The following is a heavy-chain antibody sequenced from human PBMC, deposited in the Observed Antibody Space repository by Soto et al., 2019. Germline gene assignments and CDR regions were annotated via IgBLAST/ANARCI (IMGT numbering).Heavy chain of an antibody. CDR1: GGSFSGYY. CDR3: ARLRPIEARPRSYYYYYGMDV. CDR2: INHSGST. D-gene: IGHD6-6*01. V-gene: IGHV4-34*01. Sequence: SETLSLTCAVYGGSFSGYYWSWIRQPPGKGLEWIGEINHSGSTNYNPSLKSRVTISVDTSKNQFSLKLRSVTAADTAVYYCARLRPIEARPRSYYYYYGMDVCGQGPTVTVSS. J-gene: IGHJ6*02.